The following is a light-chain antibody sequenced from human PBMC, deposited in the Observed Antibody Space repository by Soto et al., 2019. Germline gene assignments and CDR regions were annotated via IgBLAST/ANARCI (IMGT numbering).Light chain of an antibody. CDR3: QQRSKWPPD. CDR1: QSISNW. CDR2: KTS. V-gene: IGKV1-5*03. J-gene: IGKJ5*01. Sequence: DIQMTQSPSTLSASVGDRVTITCRASQSISNWLAWYQQKPGKAPKLLIYKTSNLESGVPSRFSGSGSGTEFTLTISSLQPDDFAVYYCQQRSKWPPDFGQGTRLEIK.